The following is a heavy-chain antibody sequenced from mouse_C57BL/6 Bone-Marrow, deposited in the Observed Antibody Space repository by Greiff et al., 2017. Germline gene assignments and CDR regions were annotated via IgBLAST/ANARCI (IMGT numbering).Heavy chain of an antibody. Sequence: EVKVVESEGGLVQPGSSMKLSCTASGFTFSDYYMAWVRQVPEKGLEWVANINYDGSITYYLDSLKSRFIISRDNAKNILYLQMSSLKSEDTATYYCARGGPWFAYWGQGTLVTVSA. D-gene: IGHD1-1*02. J-gene: IGHJ3*01. V-gene: IGHV5-16*01. CDR1: GFTFSDYY. CDR3: ARGGPWFAY. CDR2: INYDGSIT.